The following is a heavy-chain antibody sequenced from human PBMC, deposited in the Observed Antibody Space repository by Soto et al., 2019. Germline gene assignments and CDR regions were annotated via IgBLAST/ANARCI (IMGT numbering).Heavy chain of an antibody. D-gene: IGHD2-21*02. J-gene: IGHJ6*02. CDR2: MYDTGTT. Sequence: PPETLSLTCTVSGDSINGNYWSWVRQPPGKGPEWIGYMYDTGTTVYNPSLKSRVTISLDTSKNQFSLKLNSVTAADTAVYYCARDLWGYCGTDCYPLDVWGQGTTVTVSS. V-gene: IGHV4-59*01. CDR3: ARDLWGYCGTDCYPLDV. CDR1: GDSINGNY.